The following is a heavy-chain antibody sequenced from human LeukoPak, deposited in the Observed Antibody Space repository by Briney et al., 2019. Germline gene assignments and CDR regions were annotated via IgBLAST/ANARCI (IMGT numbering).Heavy chain of an antibody. CDR1: GFTFSSYG. D-gene: IGHD5-12*01. V-gene: IGHV3-30*18. CDR3: AKDRYSTHNWFDP. Sequence: GGSLRLSCAASGFTFSSYGMHWVRQAPGKGLEWVAIISYDGSNKYYADSVKGRFTISRDNSKNTLYLRMNSLRTEDTAVYYCAKDRYSTHNWFDPWGQGTLVTVSS. J-gene: IGHJ5*02. CDR2: ISYDGSNK.